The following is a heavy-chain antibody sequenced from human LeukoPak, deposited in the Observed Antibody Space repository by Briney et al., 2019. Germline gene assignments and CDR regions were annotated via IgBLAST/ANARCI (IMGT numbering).Heavy chain of an antibody. CDR2: MSPKSGGT. D-gene: IGHD6-13*01. V-gene: IGHV1-2*02. Sequence: ASVKVSCKASGYTFTDYYIHWVRQAPGQGLEGMGRMSPKSGGTNYAQKFQGRVIMTRDTSISTAYMELRRVTSYDTAVYYCARAGLGSSWFHYIDHWGQGTLVTVSS. CDR3: ARAGLGSSWFHYIDH. J-gene: IGHJ4*02. CDR1: GYTFTDYY.